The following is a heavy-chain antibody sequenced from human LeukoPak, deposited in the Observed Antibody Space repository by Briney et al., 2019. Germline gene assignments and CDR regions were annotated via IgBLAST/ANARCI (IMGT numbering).Heavy chain of an antibody. J-gene: IGHJ4*02. D-gene: IGHD2-21*02. CDR2: INAGNGNT. CDR1: GYTFTSYA. V-gene: IGHV1-3*01. CDR3: ARGPGVTAASDY. Sequence: ASVKVSCKASGYTFTSYAMHWVRQAPGQRLEWMGWINAGNGNTKYSQKFQGRVTITRDTSASTAYMELSSLRSEDTAVYYCARGPGVTAASDYWGQGTLVTVSS.